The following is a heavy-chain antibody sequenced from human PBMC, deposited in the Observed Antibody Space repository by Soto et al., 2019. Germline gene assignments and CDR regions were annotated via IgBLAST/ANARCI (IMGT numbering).Heavy chain of an antibody. Sequence: SVKVSCKASGGTFSSYAISWVRQAPGQGLEWTGGIIPIFGTANYAQKFQGRVTITADESTSTAYMELSSLRSEDTAVYYCCGVVIIPPNNWFDPWGQGTLVTVSS. CDR1: GGTFSSYA. D-gene: IGHD3-3*01. V-gene: IGHV1-69*13. CDR2: IIPIFGTA. J-gene: IGHJ5*02. CDR3: CGVVIIPPNNWFDP.